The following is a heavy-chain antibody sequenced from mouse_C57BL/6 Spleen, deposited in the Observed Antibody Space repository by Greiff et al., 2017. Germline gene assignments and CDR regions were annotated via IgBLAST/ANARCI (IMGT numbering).Heavy chain of an antibody. D-gene: IGHD3-1*01. CDR3: ARGGGSYAMDY. J-gene: IGHJ4*01. CDR1: GYTFTSYW. V-gene: IGHV1-69*01. CDR2: LDPSDSYT. Sequence: VQLQQPGAELVMPGASVKLSCKASGYTFTSYWMHWVKQRPGQGLEWIGELDPSDSYTHYNQKFKCKSTLTVDKSSSTAYMQLSSLTSEDSAVYYCARGGGSYAMDYWGQGTSVTVSS.